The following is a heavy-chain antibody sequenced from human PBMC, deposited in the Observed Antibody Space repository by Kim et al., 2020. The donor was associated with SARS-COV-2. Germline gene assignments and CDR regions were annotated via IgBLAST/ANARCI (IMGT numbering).Heavy chain of an antibody. Sequence: GVGTYDAGSGKGRFTISRKNSKNTLYLQMNSLRAEDTAVYYCAKGGYGCGCWGQGTLVTVSS. CDR3: AKGGYGCGC. CDR2: GVGT. V-gene: IGHV3-23*01. D-gene: IGHD6-19*01. J-gene: IGHJ4*02.